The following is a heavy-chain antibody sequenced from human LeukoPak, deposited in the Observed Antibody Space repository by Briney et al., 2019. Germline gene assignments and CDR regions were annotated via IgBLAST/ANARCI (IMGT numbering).Heavy chain of an antibody. V-gene: IGHV3-30*18. CDR1: GFTFRSYG. CDR3: AKDLLGDYDDF. CDR2: ISYDATNK. Sequence: GGSLRLSCEASGFTFRSYGMHWVRQAPGKGLDWVAVISYDATNKYYADSVKGRFTISRDNSKNTVYLQMNSLRFEDSAVYYCAKDLLGDYDDFWGQGTLVTVSS. J-gene: IGHJ4*02. D-gene: IGHD3-16*01.